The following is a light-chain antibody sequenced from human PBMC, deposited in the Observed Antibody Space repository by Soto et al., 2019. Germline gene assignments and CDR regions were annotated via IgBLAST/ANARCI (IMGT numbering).Light chain of an antibody. J-gene: IGKJ2*01. CDR1: QSISSW. CDR3: QQYNSYRYT. Sequence: DIQMTQSPSTLSASVGDRVTITCRASQSISSWLAWYQQKPGKAPKLLIYKASSLESGVPSRFSGSGSGTEFTLTISSLQHDDFATYYCQQYNSYRYTFGQGTKVDIK. V-gene: IGKV1-5*03. CDR2: KAS.